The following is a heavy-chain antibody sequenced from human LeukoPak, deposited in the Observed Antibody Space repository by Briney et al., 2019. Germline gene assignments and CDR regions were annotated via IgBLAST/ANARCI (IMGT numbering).Heavy chain of an antibody. CDR2: IWYDGSNK. CDR1: GFTFSSYG. Sequence: PGRSLRLSCAGSGFTFSSYGIHWVRQAPGKGLEWVTVIWYDGSNKYYADSVKGRFTISRDNSKNTLYLQMNSLRAEDTAVYYCAKVKSRSIAARGGYFDYWGQGTLVTVSS. D-gene: IGHD6-6*01. J-gene: IGHJ4*02. V-gene: IGHV3-33*06. CDR3: AKVKSRSIAARGGYFDY.